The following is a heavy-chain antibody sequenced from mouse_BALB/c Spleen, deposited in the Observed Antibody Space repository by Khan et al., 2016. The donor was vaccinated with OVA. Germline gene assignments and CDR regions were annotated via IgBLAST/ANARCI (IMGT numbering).Heavy chain of an antibody. CDR3: ARSNYDGRSLYALDY. CDR1: AYTFNSFW. J-gene: IGHJ4*01. D-gene: IGHD1-1*01. Sequence: DLVKPGASVKLSCKASAYTFNSFWIHWIKQGPGQGLEWIGQISPGSGSSFYNGMFRGKATLTVDTSSRPAYFQLNSLSSEDSAVYFGARSNYDGRSLYALDYWGLGTPVTGSS. CDR2: ISPGSGSS. V-gene: IGHV1S41*01.